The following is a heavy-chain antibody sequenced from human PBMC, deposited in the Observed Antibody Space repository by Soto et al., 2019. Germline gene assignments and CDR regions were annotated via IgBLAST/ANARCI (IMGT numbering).Heavy chain of an antibody. Sequence: GGSLRLSCAASGFTFSSYGMHWVRQAPGKGLEWVAVIWYDGSNKYYADSVKGRFTISRDNSKNTLYLQMNSLRAEDTAVYYCARDRVRGASAGTPYHYYGMDFWGPGTTVTVSS. D-gene: IGHD6-13*01. V-gene: IGHV3-33*01. J-gene: IGHJ6*02. CDR3: ARDRVRGASAGTPYHYYGMDF. CDR2: IWYDGSNK. CDR1: GFTFSSYG.